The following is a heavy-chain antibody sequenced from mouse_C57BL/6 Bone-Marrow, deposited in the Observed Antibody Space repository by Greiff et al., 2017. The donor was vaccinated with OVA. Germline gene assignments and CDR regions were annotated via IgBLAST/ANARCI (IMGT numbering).Heavy chain of an antibody. J-gene: IGHJ3*01. CDR1: GYTFTSYW. D-gene: IGHD1-1*01. CDR3: ARSGITTVQEAY. V-gene: IGHV1-62-3*01. CDR2: IDPNSGGT. Sequence: QVQLQQPGAELVKPGASVKLSCKASGYTFTSYWMHWVKQRPGRGLEWIGRIDPNSGGTKYNEKFKGKATLTVDKSSSTAYMELNSLTSEDSAVYYCARSGITTVQEAYWGQGTLVTVSA.